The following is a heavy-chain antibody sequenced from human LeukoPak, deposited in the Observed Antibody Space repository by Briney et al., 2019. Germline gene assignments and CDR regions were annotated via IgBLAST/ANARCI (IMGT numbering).Heavy chain of an antibody. J-gene: IGHJ3*02. Sequence: PSEALSLTCTVSGGSISSGDYYWSWVRQPAGKGLEWIGRFYITGGTNYNPSLKSRVTISVDTSKNQFSLKLTSVTAADTAVYYCASLGGFAIWGQGTVVTVSS. V-gene: IGHV4-61*02. CDR3: ASLGGFAI. CDR1: GGSISSGDYY. CDR2: FYITGGT.